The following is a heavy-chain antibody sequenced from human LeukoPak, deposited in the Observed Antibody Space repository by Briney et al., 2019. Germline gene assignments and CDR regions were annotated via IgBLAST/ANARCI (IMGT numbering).Heavy chain of an antibody. CDR2: INHSGST. CDR1: GGSFSGYY. J-gene: IGHJ6*03. Sequence: SETLSLTCAVYGGSFSGYYWSWIRQPPGKGLEWIGEINHSGSTNYNPSLKSRVTISVDTSKNQFSLKLSSVTAADTAVYYCASQVSDSTWRSGGSGSYYKYYYYYYMDVWGKGTTVTVSS. D-gene: IGHD3-10*01. CDR3: ASQVSDSTWRSGGSGSYYKYYYYYYMDV. V-gene: IGHV4-34*01.